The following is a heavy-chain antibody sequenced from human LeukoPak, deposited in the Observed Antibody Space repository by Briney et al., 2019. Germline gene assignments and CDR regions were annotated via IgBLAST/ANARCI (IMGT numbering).Heavy chain of an antibody. J-gene: IGHJ4*02. Sequence: GGSLRLSCAASGFTFSSYSMNWVRQAPGKGLEWVSSISSSSSYIYYADSVKGRFTISRDNAKNSLYLQMNSLRAEGTAVYYCARALWDIVVVPAAIDYWGQGTLVTVSS. V-gene: IGHV3-21*01. CDR3: ARALWDIVVVPAAIDY. CDR1: GFTFSSYS. D-gene: IGHD2-2*01. CDR2: ISSSSSYI.